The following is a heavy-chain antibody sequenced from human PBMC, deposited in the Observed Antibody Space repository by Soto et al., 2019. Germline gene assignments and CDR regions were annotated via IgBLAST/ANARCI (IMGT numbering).Heavy chain of an antibody. Sequence: PSEILSLTCTVAGGSISSSSYYWGWNRQPPGKGLEWIGSIYYSGSTYYNPSLKSRVTISIDTSNNQFSLKLSSVTAADTAIYYCARDAVGATHFDYWGQGAPVTVSS. V-gene: IGHV4-39*07. D-gene: IGHD1-26*01. CDR2: IYYSGST. CDR1: GGSISSSSYY. CDR3: ARDAVGATHFDY. J-gene: IGHJ4*02.